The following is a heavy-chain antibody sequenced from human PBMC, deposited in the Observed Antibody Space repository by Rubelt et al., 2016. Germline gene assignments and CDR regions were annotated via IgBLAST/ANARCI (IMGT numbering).Heavy chain of an antibody. CDR1: GGSISSSSYY. CDR3: ARLPLAAAVDY. Sequence: GLVKPSETLSLTCTVSGGSISSSSYYWGWIRQPPGKGLEWIGSIYYSGSTYYNPSLKSRVTISVDTSKNQFSLKLSSVTAADTAVYYCARLPLAAAVDYWGQGTLVTVSS. J-gene: IGHJ4*02. D-gene: IGHD6-13*01. CDR2: IYYSGST. V-gene: IGHV4-39*01.